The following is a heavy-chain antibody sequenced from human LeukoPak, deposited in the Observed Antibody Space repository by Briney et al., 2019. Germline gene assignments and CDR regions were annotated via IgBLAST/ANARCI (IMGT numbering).Heavy chain of an antibody. V-gene: IGHV3-7*01. CDR2: INPDGSEK. Sequence: GGSLRLSCAVSGFTFSTYWMSWVRQAPGKGLEWVANINPDGSEKYYMDSVKGRFAISRDNAENSLYLQMNSLRAEDTAVHYCARYGNGAWLAHYAFDIWGQGTMVTVSS. CDR1: GFTFSTYW. CDR3: ARYGNGAWLAHYAFDI. J-gene: IGHJ3*02. D-gene: IGHD6-19*01.